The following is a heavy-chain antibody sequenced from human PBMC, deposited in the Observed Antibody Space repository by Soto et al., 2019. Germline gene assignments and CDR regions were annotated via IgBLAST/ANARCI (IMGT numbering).Heavy chain of an antibody. CDR1: GFTFSNAW. D-gene: IGHD2-2*02. Sequence: GGSLRLSCAASGFTFSNAWMSWVRQAPGKGLEWVGRIKSKTDGGTTDYAAPVKGRFTISRDDSKNTLYLQMNSLKTEDTAVYYCTTEGPSDIVVVPAAIPQAGTFDYWGQGTLVTVSS. J-gene: IGHJ4*02. CDR2: IKSKTDGGTT. CDR3: TTEGPSDIVVVPAAIPQAGTFDY. V-gene: IGHV3-15*01.